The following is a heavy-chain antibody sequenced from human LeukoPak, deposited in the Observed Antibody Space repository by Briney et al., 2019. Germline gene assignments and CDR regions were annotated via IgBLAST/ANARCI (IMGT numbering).Heavy chain of an antibody. Sequence: GGSLRLSCAASGFTFSSYAMNWVRQAPGKGLEWVSSISSSSSYIYYADSVKGRFTISRDNAKNSLYLQMNRLRAEDTAVYYCARGVRNYDYVWGSYSYWGQGTLVTVSS. J-gene: IGHJ4*02. CDR2: ISSSSSYI. V-gene: IGHV3-21*01. CDR1: GFTFSSYA. CDR3: ARGVRNYDYVWGSYSY. D-gene: IGHD3-16*01.